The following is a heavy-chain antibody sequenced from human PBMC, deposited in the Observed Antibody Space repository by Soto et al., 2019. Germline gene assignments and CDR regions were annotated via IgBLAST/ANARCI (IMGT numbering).Heavy chain of an antibody. J-gene: IGHJ4*02. CDR3: ARRRGESYYGLDY. D-gene: IGHD1-26*01. CDR2: MKGYSGNP. Sequence: QVQLLQSGAEVKKPGASVKISCKASGYNFNNYEINWVRQAPAQGLEWMGWMKGYSGNPLYAQNFQGRLTLTRDTSTNTAYLELTSLAYEDTAIYVCARRRGESYYGLDYWGQGTLVTVSS. CDR1: GYNFNNYE. V-gene: IGHV1-8*01.